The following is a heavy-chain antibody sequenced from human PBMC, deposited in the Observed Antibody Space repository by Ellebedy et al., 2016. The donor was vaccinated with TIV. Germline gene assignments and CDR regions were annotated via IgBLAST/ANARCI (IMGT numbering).Heavy chain of an antibody. V-gene: IGHV1-2*04. CDR1: GYTFTGYY. CDR3: ARGMQLGIASYHFDD. D-gene: IGHD3-16*01. CDR2: INPNSGGT. Sequence: AASVKVSCKASGYTFTGYYIHWVRQAPGQGLEWMGWINPNSGGTNYAQTFQGWVTMTRDTAISTAYMEFTRLRSDDTAIYYCARGMQLGIASYHFDDWGQGTLVTVSS. J-gene: IGHJ4*02.